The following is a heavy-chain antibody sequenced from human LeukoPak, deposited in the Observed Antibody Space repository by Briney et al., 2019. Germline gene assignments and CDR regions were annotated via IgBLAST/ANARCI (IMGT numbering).Heavy chain of an antibody. CDR3: AREGYYNGLDV. Sequence: GGSLRLSCAASGFSFSTYNMNWVRQAPGKRLEWVSSISSSTTYIYYAGSVKGRFTISRDNAKNSLYLEMNSLRGEDTAVYYCAREGYYNGLDVWGQGTTVTVS. J-gene: IGHJ6*02. V-gene: IGHV3-21*01. CDR1: GFSFSTYN. CDR2: ISSSTTYI.